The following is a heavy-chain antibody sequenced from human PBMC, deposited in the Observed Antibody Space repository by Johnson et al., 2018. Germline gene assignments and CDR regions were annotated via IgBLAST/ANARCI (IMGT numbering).Heavy chain of an antibody. Sequence: VQLQESGGGLVQPGGSLRLSCAASGFTFSSCWMFWVRQPPGKWLMWVSRIHSDGSNTNYADAVKGRFTISRDNAKNTLYLQMNSRRAEDTAVDYCARDGGTFYSVSSGYFEDAFDILGQGTMVTVSS. D-gene: IGHD3-22*01. J-gene: IGHJ3*02. CDR1: GFTFSSCW. CDR3: ARDGGTFYSVSSGYFEDAFDI. V-gene: IGHV3-74*01. CDR2: IHSDGSNT.